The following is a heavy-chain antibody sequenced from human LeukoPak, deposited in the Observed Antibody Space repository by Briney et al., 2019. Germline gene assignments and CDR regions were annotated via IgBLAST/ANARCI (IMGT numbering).Heavy chain of an antibody. CDR3: ARDVGGEYQLLGYYYYGMDV. J-gene: IGHJ6*02. V-gene: IGHV3-23*01. CDR2: ISGSGGST. Sequence: GGSLRLSCAASGFTFSSYAMSWVRQAPGKGLEWVSAISGSGGSTYYADSVKGRFTISRDDAKNSLYLQMNSLRAEDTAVYYCARDVGGEYQLLGYYYYGMDVWGQGTTVTVSS. CDR1: GFTFSSYA. D-gene: IGHD2-2*01.